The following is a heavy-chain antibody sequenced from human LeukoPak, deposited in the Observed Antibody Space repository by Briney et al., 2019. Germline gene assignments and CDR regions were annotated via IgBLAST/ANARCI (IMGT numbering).Heavy chain of an antibody. J-gene: IGHJ4*02. D-gene: IGHD1-7*01. CDR3: AKGGNWNYVGYFDY. Sequence: GGSLRLSCAASGFTFSSYWMHWVRQGPGKGLVWVSRIYSDGSRTTYADSVKGRFTISRDNSKNTLYLQMNSLRAEDTAVYYCAKGGNWNYVGYFDYWGQGTLVTVSS. V-gene: IGHV3-74*01. CDR1: GFTFSSYW. CDR2: IYSDGSRT.